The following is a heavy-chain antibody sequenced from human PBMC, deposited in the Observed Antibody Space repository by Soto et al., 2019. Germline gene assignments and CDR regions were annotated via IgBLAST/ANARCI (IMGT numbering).Heavy chain of an antibody. Sequence: EVQLLESGGGLVQPGGSLRLSCAASGFTFSSYAMNWVRQAPGKGLEWVSVISGSGGSTYYADSVKGRFTISRDNSKNALYLQMNSLSAEETAVYYCAKRGSGSYYHYWGQGTLVTVSS. CDR3: AKRGSGSYYHY. J-gene: IGHJ4*02. V-gene: IGHV3-23*01. CDR2: ISGSGGST. CDR1: GFTFSSYA. D-gene: IGHD1-26*01.